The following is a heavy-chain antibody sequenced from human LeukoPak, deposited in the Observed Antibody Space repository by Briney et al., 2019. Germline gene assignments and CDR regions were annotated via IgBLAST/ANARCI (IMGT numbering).Heavy chain of an antibody. CDR3: ARLDSDSSSWYYFDY. D-gene: IGHD6-13*01. CDR1: GFTFSSYS. J-gene: IGHJ4*02. Sequence: PGGSLRLSCAASGFTFSSYSMNWVRQAPGKGLEWVSSISSSSSYIYYADSVKGRFTISRDNAKNSLYLQMNSQRAEDTAVYYCARLDSDSSSWYYFDYWGQGTLVTVSS. CDR2: ISSSSSYI. V-gene: IGHV3-21*01.